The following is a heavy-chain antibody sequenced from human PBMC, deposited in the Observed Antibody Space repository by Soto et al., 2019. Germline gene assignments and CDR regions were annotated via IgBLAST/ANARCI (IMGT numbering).Heavy chain of an antibody. V-gene: IGHV4-59*01. J-gene: IGHJ4*02. CDR2: IYYSGST. D-gene: IGHD6-13*01. CDR1: GGSISSYY. CDR3: ARESSSSSYGYFDY. Sequence: SETLSLTCTVSGGSISSYYWSWIRQPPGKGLEWIGYIYYSGSTNYNTSLKSRVTISVDTSKNQFSLKLSSVTAADTAVYYCARESSSSSYGYFDYWGQGTLVTVSS.